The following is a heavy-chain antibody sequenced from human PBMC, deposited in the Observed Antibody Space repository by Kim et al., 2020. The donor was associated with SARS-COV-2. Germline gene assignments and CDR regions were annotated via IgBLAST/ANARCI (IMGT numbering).Heavy chain of an antibody. D-gene: IGHD1-26*01. V-gene: IGHV3-23*01. Sequence: GGSLRLSCAVSGFSLSNTAMNWVRQAPGKGLEWVSAISGHGRDTYYGDSVKGRLTISRDPSKNTLYLQMNCLRAEDTAVYYGAQDVWEYSGMDAWGQGAT. CDR1: GFSLSNTA. CDR3: AQDVWEYSGMDA. CDR2: ISGHGRDT. J-gene: IGHJ6*02.